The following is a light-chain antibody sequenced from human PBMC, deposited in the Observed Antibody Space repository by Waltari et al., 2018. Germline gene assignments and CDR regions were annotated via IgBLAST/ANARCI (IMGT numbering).Light chain of an antibody. V-gene: IGLV3-25*03. CDR2: KDT. CDR3: QSADGSDVWV. Sequence: YDLTQPPSVSVSPGQTARITCSGDVLSNQYGYWYQQRPGQAPVVVIYKDTGRPAGIPERFSGSSSGTTVTLIISGAQAEDEADYYCQSADGSDVWVFGGGTKLTVL. J-gene: IGLJ3*02. CDR1: VLSNQY.